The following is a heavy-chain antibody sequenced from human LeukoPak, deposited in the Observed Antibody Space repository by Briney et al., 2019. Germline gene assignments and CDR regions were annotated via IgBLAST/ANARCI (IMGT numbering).Heavy chain of an antibody. V-gene: IGHV5-51*01. CDR1: GYSFTSYW. Sequence: GESLKISWQGSGYSFTSYWIGWVRPMPWKGLQWMGIIYPGDSDTRYSPSFQGQVTISADKSISTAYLQWSSLKASDTAMYYCARRDYGGKHFDYWGQGTLVTVSS. CDR3: ARRDYGGKHFDY. CDR2: IYPGDSDT. J-gene: IGHJ4*02. D-gene: IGHD4-23*01.